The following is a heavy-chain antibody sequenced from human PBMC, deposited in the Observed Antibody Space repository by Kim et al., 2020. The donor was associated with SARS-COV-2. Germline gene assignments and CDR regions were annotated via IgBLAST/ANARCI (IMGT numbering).Heavy chain of an antibody. J-gene: IGHJ6*02. V-gene: IGHV4-59*01. CDR2: IYYSGST. Sequence: SETLSLTCTVSGGSISSYYWSWIRQPPGKGLEWIGYIYYSGSTNYNPSLKSRVTISVDTSKNQFSLKLSSVTAADTAVYYCARGPGSYQPPSYYYYGMDVWGQGTTVTVSS. D-gene: IGHD1-26*01. CDR1: GGSISSYY. CDR3: ARGPGSYQPPSYYYYGMDV.